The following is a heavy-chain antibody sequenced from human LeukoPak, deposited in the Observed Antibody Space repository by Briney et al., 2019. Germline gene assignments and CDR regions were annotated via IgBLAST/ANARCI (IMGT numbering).Heavy chain of an antibody. CDR2: IWYDGSNK. CDR1: GFTFSSYG. J-gene: IGHJ4*02. Sequence: GRSLRLSCAASGFTFSSYGMHWVLQAPGKGLEWVAVIWYDGSNKYYADSVKGRFTISRDNSKNTLYLQMNSLRAEDTAVYYCARDSSGWDLFDYWGQGTLVTVSS. CDR3: ARDSSGWDLFDY. V-gene: IGHV3-33*01. D-gene: IGHD6-19*01.